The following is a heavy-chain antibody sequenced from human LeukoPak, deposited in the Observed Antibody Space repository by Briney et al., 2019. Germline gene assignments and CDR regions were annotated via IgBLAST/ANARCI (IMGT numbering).Heavy chain of an antibody. D-gene: IGHD4-17*01. J-gene: IGHJ4*02. CDR1: GFTFSSYS. V-gene: IGHV3-23*01. Sequence: GGSLRLSCAASGFTFSSYSMNWVRQAPGKGLEWVSAISGSGGSTYYADSVKGRFTISRGNSKNTLYLQMNSLRAEDTAVYYCAKHLIDYGDYADYWGQGTLVTVSS. CDR3: AKHLIDYGDYADY. CDR2: ISGSGGST.